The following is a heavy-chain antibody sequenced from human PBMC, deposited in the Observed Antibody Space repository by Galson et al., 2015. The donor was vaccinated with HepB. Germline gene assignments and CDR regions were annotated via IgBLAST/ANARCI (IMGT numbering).Heavy chain of an antibody. CDR1: GFTFSSYA. CDR3: AKDRGARRIQLCLNWFDP. Sequence: SLRLSCAASGFTFSSYAMCWVRQAPGKGLEWVSAISGSGGSTYYADSVKGRFTISRDNSKNTLYLQMNSLRAEDTAVYYCAKDRGARRIQLCLNWFDPWGQGTLVTVSS. D-gene: IGHD5-18*01. J-gene: IGHJ5*02. CDR2: ISGSGGST. V-gene: IGHV3-23*01.